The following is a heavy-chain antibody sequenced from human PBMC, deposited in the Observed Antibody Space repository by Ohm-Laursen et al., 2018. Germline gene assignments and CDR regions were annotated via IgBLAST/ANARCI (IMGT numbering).Heavy chain of an antibody. CDR2: IYTSGST. D-gene: IGHD6-19*01. J-gene: IGHJ4*02. V-gene: IGHV4-4*07. CDR3: ARYSSGWSGHYFDY. Sequence: SDTLSLTCTVSGGSISSYYWSWIRQPAGKGLEWIGRIYTSGSTNYNPSLKSRVTMSVDTSKNQFSLKLSSVTAADTAVYYCARYSSGWSGHYFDYWGQGTLVTVSS. CDR1: GGSISSYY.